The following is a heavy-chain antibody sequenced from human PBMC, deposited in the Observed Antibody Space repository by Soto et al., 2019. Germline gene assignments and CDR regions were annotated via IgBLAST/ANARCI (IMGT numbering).Heavy chain of an antibody. Sequence: QVQLQESGPGLVTPSQSLSLTCTVSGGSISSGAYYWRWIRQHPGRGLEWIGHISYRGNTDYNPSLESRVAISLDTPRNQSPLKLRSVSAADTAVYYCAAIPNADFFDYWGQGALVTVSA. CDR2: ISYRGNT. CDR3: AAIPNADFFDY. V-gene: IGHV4-31*03. J-gene: IGHJ4*02. CDR1: GGSISSGAYY.